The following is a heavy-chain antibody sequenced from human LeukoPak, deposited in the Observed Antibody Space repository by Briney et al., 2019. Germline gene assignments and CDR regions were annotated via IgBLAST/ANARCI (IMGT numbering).Heavy chain of an antibody. CDR1: GFTFSSYA. D-gene: IGHD4-17*01. J-gene: IGHJ4*02. CDR2: ITDSAAAT. V-gene: IGHV3-23*01. CDR3: AKVYGDWYFDY. Sequence: PGVSLRLSCAASGFTFSSYAMSWVRQAPGQGLEWVSTITDSAAATYYRESVKGRFTISRDNSKNTLYLQMNSLRGDDTALYFCAKVYGDWYFDYWGQGTLVTVSS.